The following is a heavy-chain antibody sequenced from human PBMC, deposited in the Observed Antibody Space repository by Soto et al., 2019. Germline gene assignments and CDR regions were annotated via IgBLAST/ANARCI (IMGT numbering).Heavy chain of an antibody. J-gene: IGHJ5*02. Sequence: GESLKISCKGSGYSFTSYWIGWVRQMPGKGLEWMGIIYPGDSDTRYSPSFQGQVTISADKSISTAYLQWSSLKASDTAMYYCARANRSGYLLLGLDPWGQGTLVTVSS. D-gene: IGHD3-22*01. CDR1: GYSFTSYW. CDR2: IYPGDSDT. CDR3: ARANRSGYLLLGLDP. V-gene: IGHV5-51*01.